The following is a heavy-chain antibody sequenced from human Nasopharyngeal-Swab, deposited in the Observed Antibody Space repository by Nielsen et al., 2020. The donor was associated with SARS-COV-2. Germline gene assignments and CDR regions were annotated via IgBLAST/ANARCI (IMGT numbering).Heavy chain of an antibody. Sequence: SETLSLTCAVYGGSFSGYYWSWIRQPPGKGLEWIGEINHSGSTNYNPSLKSRVTVSVDTSKNQFSLKLSSVTAADTAVYYCARGRGSGWYPFDYWGQGTLVTVSS. V-gene: IGHV4-34*01. J-gene: IGHJ4*02. CDR2: INHSGST. CDR3: ARGRGSGWYPFDY. CDR1: GGSFSGYY. D-gene: IGHD6-19*01.